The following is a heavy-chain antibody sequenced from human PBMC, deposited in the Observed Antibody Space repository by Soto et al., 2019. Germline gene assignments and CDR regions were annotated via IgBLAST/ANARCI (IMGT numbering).Heavy chain of an antibody. D-gene: IGHD3-22*01. Sequence: QVQLIQSEAEVKKPGSSVRVSCTASGGIFGSHGFSWVRQAPGQRLEWVGGFIPIFRTLTYTEKFQARVRIAAEESTNTVYLDLSSLTSEDTAVYCCVRDRRIYYSDPHDEFVASDYEVWGQGTMVSVSS. CDR1: GGIFGSHG. CDR2: FIPIFRTL. CDR3: VRDRRIYYSDPHDEFVASDYEV. V-gene: IGHV1-69*01. J-gene: IGHJ3*01.